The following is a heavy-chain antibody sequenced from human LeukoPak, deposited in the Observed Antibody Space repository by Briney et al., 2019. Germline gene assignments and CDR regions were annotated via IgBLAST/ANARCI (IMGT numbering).Heavy chain of an antibody. D-gene: IGHD1-1*01. V-gene: IGHV1-2*02. CDR2: IYPKNGGT. CDR1: GYSFTDYY. CDR3: ARDATRNNFDP. J-gene: IGHJ5*02. Sequence: ASVKVSCKASGYSFTDYYIHWVRQAPGQELEWVGWIYPKNGGTYYAQRFQGRVTMTSDTSITTAFLELSSLTSDDTAVYSCARDATRNNFDPWGQGTLVTVSS.